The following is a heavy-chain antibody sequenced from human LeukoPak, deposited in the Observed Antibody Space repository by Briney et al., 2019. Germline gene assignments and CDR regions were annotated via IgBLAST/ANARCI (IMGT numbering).Heavy chain of an antibody. Sequence: GGSLRLSCAASGFTFRSSAMHWVRQAPGKGLEWMAAVSYDGTSKNYADSVKGRFAIPRDNSKNTLYLQMNSLRAEDTAVYYCASGYTYANYYFDYWGQGTLVTVSS. J-gene: IGHJ4*02. CDR3: ASGYTYANYYFDY. CDR1: GFTFRSSA. D-gene: IGHD5-18*01. CDR2: VSYDGTSK. V-gene: IGHV3-30*09.